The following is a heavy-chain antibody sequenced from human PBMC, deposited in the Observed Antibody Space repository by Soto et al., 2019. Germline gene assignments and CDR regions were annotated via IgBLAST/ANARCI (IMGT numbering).Heavy chain of an antibody. V-gene: IGHV3-48*03. J-gene: IGHJ5*02. CDR3: VRSWGVYCSSTRCYSPRLDP. CDR2: ISSSGSPI. D-gene: IGHD2-2*02. CDR1: GFTFSRHE. Sequence: GGSLRLSCVASGFTFSRHEMNWVRQAPGKGLEWVSYISSSGSPIDYADSVRGRFTISRDNAKNSVILQMNSLRVEDTAVYYCVRSWGVYCSSTRCYSPRLDPWGQGTLVTVSS.